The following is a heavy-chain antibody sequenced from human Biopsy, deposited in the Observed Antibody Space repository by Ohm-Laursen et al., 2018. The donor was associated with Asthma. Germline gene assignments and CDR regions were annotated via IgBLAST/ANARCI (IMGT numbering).Heavy chain of an antibody. Sequence: SLRLSCTASGFTFSGSCMIWVRQAPGKGLQWLASIKPDGSQTYYADSVEGRFSISRDNSKNSLYLQMSSLRGEDTAIYYCATLSWYASQYWGQGTLVTVSS. V-gene: IGHV3-7*01. J-gene: IGHJ4*02. D-gene: IGHD2-2*01. CDR2: IKPDGSQT. CDR1: GFTFSGSC. CDR3: ATLSWYASQY.